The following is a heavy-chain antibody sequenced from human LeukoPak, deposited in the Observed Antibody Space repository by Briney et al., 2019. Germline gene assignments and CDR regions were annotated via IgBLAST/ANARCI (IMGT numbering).Heavy chain of an antibody. CDR3: ARHHLFGTTYYYYAMDV. CDR1: GGSFSGYY. D-gene: IGHD3-3*01. CDR2: INHSGST. V-gene: IGHV4-34*01. J-gene: IGHJ6*02. Sequence: PSETLSLTCAVYGGSFSGYYWSWIRQPPGKGLEWIGEINHSGSTNYNPSLKSRVTISVDTSKNQFSLKLSSVTAADTAVYYCARHHLFGTTYYYYAMDVWGQGTTVTVSS.